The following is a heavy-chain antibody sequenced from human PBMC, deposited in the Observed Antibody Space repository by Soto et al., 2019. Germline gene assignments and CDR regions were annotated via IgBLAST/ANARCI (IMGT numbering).Heavy chain of an antibody. J-gene: IGHJ5*02. Sequence: GASVKVSCKASGYTFTSYGISWVRQAPGQGLEWMGWISAYNGNTNYAQKLQGRVTMTTDTSTSTAYMELRSLRSDDTAVYYCARDQYYDFWSGYSLRFDPWGQGTLVTVSS. V-gene: IGHV1-18*01. CDR1: GYTFTSYG. CDR2: ISAYNGNT. CDR3: ARDQYYDFWSGYSLRFDP. D-gene: IGHD3-3*01.